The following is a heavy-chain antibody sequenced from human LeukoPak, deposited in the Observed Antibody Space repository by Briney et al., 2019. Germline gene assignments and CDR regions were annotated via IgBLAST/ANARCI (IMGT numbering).Heavy chain of an antibody. D-gene: IGHD6-13*01. J-gene: IGHJ4*02. CDR3: AKEYSTLFDY. CDR1: GFTFSSYG. Sequence: PGGSLRLSCAASGFTFSSYGVHWVRQAPGKGLEWVAVISYDGSNKYYADSVKGRFTISRDNSKNTLYLQMNSLRAEDTAVYYCAKEYSTLFDYWGQGTLVTVSS. CDR2: ISYDGSNK. V-gene: IGHV3-30*18.